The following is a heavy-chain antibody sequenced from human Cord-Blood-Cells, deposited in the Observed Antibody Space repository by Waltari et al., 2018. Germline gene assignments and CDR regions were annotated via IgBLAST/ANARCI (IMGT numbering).Heavy chain of an antibody. CDR3: ARAGWEDSSGFDY. CDR1: GGSISSYY. CDR2: IYYSGST. V-gene: IGHV4-59*01. Sequence: QVQLQESGPGLVKPSETLSLTCTVSGGSISSYYWSWIRQPPGKGLEWIGYIYYSGSTNYNPSLKSRVTISVDTSKNQFSLKLSSVTAADTAMYYCARAGWEDSSGFDYWGQGTLVTVSS. D-gene: IGHD6-19*01. J-gene: IGHJ4*02.